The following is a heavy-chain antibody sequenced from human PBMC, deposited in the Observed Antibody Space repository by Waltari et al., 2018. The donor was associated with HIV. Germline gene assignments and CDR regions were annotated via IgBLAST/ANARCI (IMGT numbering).Heavy chain of an antibody. V-gene: IGHV3-30*01. CDR2: ISYDGSNK. D-gene: IGHD6-13*01. Sequence: VQLVESGGGVVQSGRSLRLSCAAPGFTFSSYAMHWVRQAPGKGLECVAVISYDGSNKYYADSVKGRFTISRDNSKNTLYLQMNSLRAEDTAVYFCASALRIVAANDYWGQGTLVTVSS. CDR3: ASALRIVAANDY. J-gene: IGHJ4*02. CDR1: GFTFSSYA.